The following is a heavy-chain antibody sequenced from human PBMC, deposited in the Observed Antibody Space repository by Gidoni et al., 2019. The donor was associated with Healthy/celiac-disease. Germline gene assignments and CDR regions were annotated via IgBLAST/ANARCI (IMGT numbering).Heavy chain of an antibody. CDR1: GFTFSSYA. Sequence: EVQLVESGGGLVQPGGSLRLSCSASGFTFSSYAIHWVRQAPGKGLEYGSAISSNGGSTYYADSVKGRFTISRDNSKNTLYLQMSSLRAEDTAVYYCVKDSEGAFDIWGQGTMVTVSS. V-gene: IGHV3-64D*06. J-gene: IGHJ3*02. CDR3: VKDSEGAFDI. CDR2: ISSNGGST.